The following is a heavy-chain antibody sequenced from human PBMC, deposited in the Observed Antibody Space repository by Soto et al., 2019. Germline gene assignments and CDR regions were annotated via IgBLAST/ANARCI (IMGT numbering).Heavy chain of an antibody. CDR3: ARVVPGAEAWFGP. CDR2: ISLYSDGT. D-gene: IGHD2-2*01. J-gene: IGHJ5*02. V-gene: IGHV1-18*01. Sequence: ASVKVSCKTSGYTFSNYGITWVRQAPGQPLEWLGWISLYSDGTNYAQKFQGRVSMTTDTSTTTTYMELRSLRSDDTAVYYCARVVPGAEAWFGPWGQGTLVTVSS. CDR1: GYTFSNYG.